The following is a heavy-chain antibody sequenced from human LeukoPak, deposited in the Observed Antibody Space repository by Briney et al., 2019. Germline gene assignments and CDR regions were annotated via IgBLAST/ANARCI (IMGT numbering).Heavy chain of an antibody. Sequence: GGSLRLSCAASGFTFSSYWMHLVRQAPGKGLVWVSRIHSDGSSTSYADSVKGRFTISRDNAKNTLYLQMNSLRADDTAVYYCARGDSVLGVTGLNYWGQGTLVTVSS. V-gene: IGHV3-74*01. CDR3: ARGDSVLGVTGLNY. CDR1: GFTFSSYW. CDR2: IHSDGSST. J-gene: IGHJ4*02. D-gene: IGHD3-10*01.